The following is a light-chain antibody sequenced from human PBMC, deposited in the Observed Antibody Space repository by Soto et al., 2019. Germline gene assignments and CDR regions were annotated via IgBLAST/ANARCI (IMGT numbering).Light chain of an antibody. CDR2: EAT. CDR1: SSDIGRYNF. CDR3: TSYTITSPYV. J-gene: IGLJ1*01. V-gene: IGLV2-14*01. Sequence: QSVLTQPASMSGSPGQSITISCTGTSSDIGRYNFVSWYQHHPGKAPKLIIYEATKRPSGVSYRFSGSKPGNTASLTISGLQAEDEADYYCTSYTITSPYVFGTGTKVT.